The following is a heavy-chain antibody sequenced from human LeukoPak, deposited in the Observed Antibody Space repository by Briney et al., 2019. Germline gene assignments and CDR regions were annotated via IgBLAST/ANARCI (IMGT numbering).Heavy chain of an antibody. CDR2: IYYSGST. CDR1: GGSISSYY. CDR3: ARGRPGNYYYYMDV. Sequence: SETLSLTCTVSGGSISSYYWSWIRQPPGKGLEWIGYIYYSGSTNYNPSLKSRVTISADTSKNQFSLKLSSVTAADTAVYYCARGRPGNYYYYMDVWGKGTTVTISS. J-gene: IGHJ6*03. D-gene: IGHD3-10*01. V-gene: IGHV4-59*01.